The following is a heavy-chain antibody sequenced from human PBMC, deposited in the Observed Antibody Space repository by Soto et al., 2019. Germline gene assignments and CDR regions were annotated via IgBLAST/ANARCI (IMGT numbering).Heavy chain of an antibody. CDR2: ISGSGNTI. V-gene: IGHV3-11*01. Sequence: GGSLRLSCAASGFNFRDYYMSWIRQAPGKGLEWVSSISGSGNTIYYADSVKGRFTSSRDSAKNSLYLQMNSLRAEDTAVYYCARVRGYFDYWGQGALVTVSS. CDR1: GFNFRDYY. J-gene: IGHJ4*02. CDR3: ARVRGYFDY. D-gene: IGHD1-26*01.